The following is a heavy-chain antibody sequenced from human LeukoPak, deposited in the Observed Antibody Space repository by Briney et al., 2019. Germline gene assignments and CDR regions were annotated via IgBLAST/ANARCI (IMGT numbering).Heavy chain of an antibody. Sequence: VASVKLSCKASGGTFSSYAISWVRQAPGQGLEWMGRTIPIFGTANSAQKFQGRVTITTDESTSTANMELSSLRSEDTAVYYCARELRFLEWLRPDYWGQGSLVTVS. CDR2: TIPIFGTA. CDR3: ARELRFLEWLRPDY. V-gene: IGHV1-69*05. J-gene: IGHJ4*02. CDR1: GGTFSSYA. D-gene: IGHD3-3*01.